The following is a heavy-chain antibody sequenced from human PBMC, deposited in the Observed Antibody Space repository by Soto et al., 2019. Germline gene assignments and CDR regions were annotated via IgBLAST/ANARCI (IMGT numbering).Heavy chain of an antibody. J-gene: IGHJ3*02. D-gene: IGHD6-13*01. V-gene: IGHV1-69*12. CDR2: SIPIFGTT. CDR1: GGTFSNYA. Sequence: QVQLVQSGAEVKKPGSSVKVSCKASGGTFSNYAFNWVRQAPGQGLEWMGRSIPIFGTTNYAQNFQGRVTITADESTITAYMELSSLKYDETAVYYCAREVAADGTFREDVFDIWGQGTMVTVSS. CDR3: AREVAADGTFREDVFDI.